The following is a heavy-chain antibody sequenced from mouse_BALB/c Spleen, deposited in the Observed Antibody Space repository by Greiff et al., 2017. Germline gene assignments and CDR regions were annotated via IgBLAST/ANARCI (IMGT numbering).Heavy chain of an antibody. CDR3: ARGGEAWCAY. CDR1: GFNIKDNY. J-gene: IGHJ3*01. CDR2: IDPANGNT. V-gene: IGHV14-3*02. Sequence: VQLQQSGAELVKPGASVKLSCTASGFNIKDNYMHWVKQRPEQGLEWIGRIDPANGNTKYDPKFQGKATITADTSSNTAYLQLSSLTSEDTAVYYCARGGEAWCAYWGQGTLVTVSA.